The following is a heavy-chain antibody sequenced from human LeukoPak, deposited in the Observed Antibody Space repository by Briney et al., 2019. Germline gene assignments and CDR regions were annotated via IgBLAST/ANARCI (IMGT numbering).Heavy chain of an antibody. V-gene: IGHV4-39*01. CDR1: GGSISSSSYY. Sequence: SETLSLTCTVSGGSISSSSYYWGWIRQPPGKGLEWMGSIYYSGSTYYNPSLKTRVTISVDTSKNQFSLKLSSVTAADSAVYYCARLSRTFIDYWGQGTLVTVSS. J-gene: IGHJ4*02. CDR2: IYYSGST. CDR3: ARLSRTFIDY.